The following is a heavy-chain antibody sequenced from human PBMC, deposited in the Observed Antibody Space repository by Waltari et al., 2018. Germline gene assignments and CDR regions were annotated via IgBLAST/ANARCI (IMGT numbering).Heavy chain of an antibody. CDR2: IYSGGTT. V-gene: IGHV3-66*01. CDR3: STRHY. Sequence: EVQLVASGGDLVQPGGSLSLSCAASGFNVSNNYMSWVRQAPGKGLEWVSLIYSGGTTYYADSVKGRFTISRDKSNNTLYLQMNSLRAEDTSVYYCSTRHYWGQGTLVTVSS. CDR1: GFNVSNNY. J-gene: IGHJ4*02.